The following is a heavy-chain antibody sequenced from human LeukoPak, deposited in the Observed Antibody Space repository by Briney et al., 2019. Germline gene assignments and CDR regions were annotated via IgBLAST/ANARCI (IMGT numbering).Heavy chain of an antibody. Sequence: SVKVSCKASGGTFSSYAISWVRQAPGQGLEWMGRIIPIFGTANCAQKFQGRVTITTDESTSTAYMELSSLRSEDTAVYYCARKDSYDSSEVYFQHWGQGTLVTVSS. CDR2: IIPIFGTA. CDR1: GGTFSSYA. D-gene: IGHD3-22*01. J-gene: IGHJ1*01. V-gene: IGHV1-69*05. CDR3: ARKDSYDSSEVYFQH.